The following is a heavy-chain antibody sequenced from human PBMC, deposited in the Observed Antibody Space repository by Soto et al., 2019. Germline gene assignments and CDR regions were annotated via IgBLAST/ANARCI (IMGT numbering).Heavy chain of an antibody. D-gene: IGHD6-13*01. CDR2: INAGNGNT. CDR1: GYTFTSYA. CDR3: AREKGRGGMAAADHYCYYGMDV. V-gene: IGHV1-3*01. J-gene: IGHJ6*02. Sequence: ASVKVSCKASGYTFTSYAMHWVRQAPGQRLEWMGWINAGNGNTKYSQKFQGRVTITRDTSASTAYMELSSLRSEDTAVYYCAREKGRGGMAAADHYCYYGMDVWGQGTTVTVSS.